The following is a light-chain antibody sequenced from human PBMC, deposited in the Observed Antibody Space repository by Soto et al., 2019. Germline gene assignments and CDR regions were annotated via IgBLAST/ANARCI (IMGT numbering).Light chain of an antibody. CDR3: AVWDDSLTGWV. Sequence: QSVLTQPPSASGTPGQRVTMSCSGTSSNIGRNHVYWYQQLPGTAPRLLIYKSDQRPSGVPDRFSGSKSGTSASLAISGLRSEDEADYYCAVWDDSLTGWVFGGGTKLTVL. V-gene: IGLV1-47*01. CDR1: SSNIGRNH. J-gene: IGLJ3*02. CDR2: KSD.